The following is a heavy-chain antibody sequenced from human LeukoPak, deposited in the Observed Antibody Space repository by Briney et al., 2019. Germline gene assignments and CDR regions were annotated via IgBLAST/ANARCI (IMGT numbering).Heavy chain of an antibody. V-gene: IGHV3-48*01. J-gene: IGHJ4*02. Sequence: GGSLRLSCAASGFIFSRDSMNWVRQAPGRGLEWISYISRDSDIRYYADSVRGRFHISRDNARNSLYLQMNSLRAEDTAVYYCARGKYYYDSTGYYPGGDYWGQGTLVTVSS. CDR1: GFIFSRDS. D-gene: IGHD3-22*01. CDR2: ISRDSDIR. CDR3: ARGKYYYDSTGYYPGGDY.